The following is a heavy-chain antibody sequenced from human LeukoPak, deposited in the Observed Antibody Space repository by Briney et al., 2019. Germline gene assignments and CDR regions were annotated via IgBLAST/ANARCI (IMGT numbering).Heavy chain of an antibody. D-gene: IGHD1-26*01. CDR3: ARDGGTYYYFDH. Sequence: ASVKVSCKASGYTFTGYYMHWVRQAPGQGLEWMGWINPNSGGTNYAQKFQGRVTMTRDTSISTAYMELRSLRYDDTAIYYCARDGGTYYYFDHWGQGTLVAVSS. V-gene: IGHV1-2*02. J-gene: IGHJ4*02. CDR1: GYTFTGYY. CDR2: INPNSGGT.